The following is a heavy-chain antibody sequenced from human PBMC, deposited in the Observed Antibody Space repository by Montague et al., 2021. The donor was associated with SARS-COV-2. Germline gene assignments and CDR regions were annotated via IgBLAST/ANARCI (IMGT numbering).Heavy chain of an antibody. CDR3: ARGRIEVSMIVVVLTGASYYMDV. CDR2: INNSGST. CDR1: GGSFSGHY. J-gene: IGHJ6*03. D-gene: IGHD3-22*01. V-gene: IGHV4-34*01. Sequence: SETLSLTCAVYGGSFSGHYRSWIRQPPGKGLEWIGEINNSGSTNYNPSLKSRVTISVDTSKNQFSLKLHSVTAADTAVYYCARGRIEVSMIVVVLTGASYYMDVWGKGTTVTVSS.